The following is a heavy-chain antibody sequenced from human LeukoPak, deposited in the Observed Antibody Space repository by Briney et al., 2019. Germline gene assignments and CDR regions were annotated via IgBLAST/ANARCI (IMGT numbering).Heavy chain of an antibody. CDR1: GFAFSNAW. CDR2: ISSSSSTI. D-gene: IGHD3-16*01. Sequence: GGSLRLSCAASGFAFSNAWMSWVRQAPGKGLEWVSYISSSSSTIYYADSVKGRFTISRDNAKNSLYLQMNSLRAEDTAVYYCARGRKRLVDYYYYMDVWGKGTTVTVSS. CDR3: ARGRKRLVDYYYYMDV. V-gene: IGHV3-48*04. J-gene: IGHJ6*03.